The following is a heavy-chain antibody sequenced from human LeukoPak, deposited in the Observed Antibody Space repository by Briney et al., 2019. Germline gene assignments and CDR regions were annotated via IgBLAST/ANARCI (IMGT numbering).Heavy chain of an antibody. CDR1: GFTFSSYS. V-gene: IGHV3-48*01. CDR3: ASSFDYYYYYMDV. Sequence: GGSLRLSCAASGFTFSSYSMNWVRQAPGKGLERVSYISSSSSTIYYADSVKGQFTISRDNAKNSLYLQMNSLRAEDTAVYYCASSFDYYYYYMDVWGKGTTVTVSS. J-gene: IGHJ6*03. CDR2: ISSSSSTI.